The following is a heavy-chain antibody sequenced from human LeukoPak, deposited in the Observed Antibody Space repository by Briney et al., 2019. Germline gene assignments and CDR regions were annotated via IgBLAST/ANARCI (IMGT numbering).Heavy chain of an antibody. D-gene: IGHD5-18*01. CDR1: GFTFSAYW. CDR3: ARARPNSYGCFDY. Sequence: GGSLRLSCAASGFTFSAYWMTWVRQAPGKGLEWVANIKQDGSEKYYVDSVKGRFTISRDNAKNSLYLQINSPRAEDTAVYYCARARPNSYGCFDYWGQGTLVTVSS. CDR2: IKQDGSEK. J-gene: IGHJ4*02. V-gene: IGHV3-7*01.